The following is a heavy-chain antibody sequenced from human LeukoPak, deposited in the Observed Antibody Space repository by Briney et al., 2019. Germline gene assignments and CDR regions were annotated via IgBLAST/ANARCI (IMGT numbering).Heavy chain of an antibody. J-gene: IGHJ6*03. CDR1: GGSFSGYY. CDR2: MNPSGST. D-gene: IGHD3-22*01. V-gene: IGHV4-34*01. CDR3: ARGRQDVTMIVVVMTAVSYYLDV. Sequence: SETLSLTCAVYGGSFSGYYWTWIRQTPEKGLEWSGEMNPSGSTNYNPSLKSRVTISVDTSTNQFSLKLSSVTAADAAVYYCARGRQDVTMIVVVMTAVSYYLDVWGKGTTVTVS.